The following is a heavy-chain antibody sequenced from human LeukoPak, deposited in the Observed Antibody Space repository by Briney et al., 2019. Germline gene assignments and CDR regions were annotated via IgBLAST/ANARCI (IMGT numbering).Heavy chain of an antibody. V-gene: IGHV4-59*01. CDR2: IYYSGST. CDR3: ARASYYGSGSYGYRYFDY. D-gene: IGHD3-10*01. Sequence: SETLSLTCTVSGGSISSYYWSWIRQPPGKGLEWIGYIYYSGSTNYNPFLKGRGTISVDTSKNQFSLKLSSVTAADTAVYYCARASYYGSGSYGYRYFDYWGQGTLVTVSS. CDR1: GGSISSYY. J-gene: IGHJ4*02.